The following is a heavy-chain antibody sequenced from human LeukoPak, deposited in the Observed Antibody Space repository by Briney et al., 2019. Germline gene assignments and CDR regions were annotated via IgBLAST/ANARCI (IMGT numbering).Heavy chain of an antibody. CDR2: ITSDGSAT. CDR1: GFTFSTYW. D-gene: IGHD2-15*01. Sequence: PGGSLRLSCAVFGFTFSTYWMHWVRQGPGKGLAWVSRITSDGSATGYADSVKGRFTISRDNAKNTLYLHMDSLRAEDTAVYYCARDAAPGYFDLWGRGTLVTVSS. V-gene: IGHV3-74*01. J-gene: IGHJ2*01. CDR3: ARDAAPGYFDL.